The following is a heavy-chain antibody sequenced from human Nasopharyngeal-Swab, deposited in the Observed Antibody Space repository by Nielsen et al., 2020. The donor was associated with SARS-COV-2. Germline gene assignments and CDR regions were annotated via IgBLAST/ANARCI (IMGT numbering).Heavy chain of an antibody. Sequence: VGQAPGKGLEWVSVIYSGGSTYYADSVKGRFTISRDNSKNTLYLQMNSLRAEDTAVYYCARLGSSSWYANWFDPWGQGTLVTVSS. CDR2: IYSGGST. V-gene: IGHV3-53*01. J-gene: IGHJ5*02. D-gene: IGHD6-13*01. CDR3: ARLGSSSWYANWFDP.